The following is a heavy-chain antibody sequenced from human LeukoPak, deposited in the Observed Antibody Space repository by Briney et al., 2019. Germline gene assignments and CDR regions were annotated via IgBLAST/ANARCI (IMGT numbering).Heavy chain of an antibody. D-gene: IGHD4-17*01. CDR3: ARRGPTTVTTHDAFDI. CDR1: GFTFDDYA. V-gene: IGHV3-9*01. Sequence: GRSLRLSCAASGFTFDDYAMHWVRQAPGKGLEWVSGISWNSGSIGYADSVKGRFTISRDNAKNSLYLQMNSLTAEDTAVYYCARRGPTTVTTHDAFDIWGQGTMVTVSS. J-gene: IGHJ3*02. CDR2: ISWNSGSI.